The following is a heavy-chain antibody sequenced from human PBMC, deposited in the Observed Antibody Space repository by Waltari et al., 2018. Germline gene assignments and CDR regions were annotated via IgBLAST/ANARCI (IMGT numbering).Heavy chain of an antibody. J-gene: IGHJ5*02. CDR1: GGSISSSSYY. CDR2: IYYSGGT. Sequence: QLQLQESGPGLVKPSETLSLTCTVSGGSISSSSYYWGWIRQPPGKGLVWIGSIYYSGGTYYNPFLKSRGTISGDTSKNQFSLKLGSVTAADTAVYYCARHRDDSSIAARPSWFDPWGQGTLVTVSS. V-gene: IGHV4-39*01. D-gene: IGHD6-6*01. CDR3: ARHRDDSSIAARPSWFDP.